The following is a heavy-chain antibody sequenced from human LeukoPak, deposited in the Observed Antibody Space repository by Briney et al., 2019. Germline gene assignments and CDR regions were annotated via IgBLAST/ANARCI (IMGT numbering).Heavy chain of an antibody. CDR2: ISSSSSTI. V-gene: IGHV3-48*01. CDR3: AKGGGDY. CDR1: GFPFRSYS. J-gene: IGHJ4*02. D-gene: IGHD3-16*01. Sequence: GALELSCAASGFPFRSYSMNWVRQAPGKGLEWVSYISSSSSTIYYADSVKGRFTISRDNAKNSLYLQMNSLRAEDTAVYYCAKGGGDYWGQGTLVTVSS.